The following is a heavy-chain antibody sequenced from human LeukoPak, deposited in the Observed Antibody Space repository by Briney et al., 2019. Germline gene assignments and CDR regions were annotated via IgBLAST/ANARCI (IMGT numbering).Heavy chain of an antibody. CDR1: GGTFSSYA. Sequence: SVKVSCEASGGTFSSYAISWVRQAPGQGLEWMGGIIPIFGTANYAQKFQGRVTITADESTSTAYMELSSLRSEDTAVYYCARAPRYFAPRSDYWGQGTLVTASS. CDR3: ARAPRYFAPRSDY. V-gene: IGHV1-69*01. J-gene: IGHJ4*02. CDR2: IIPIFGTA. D-gene: IGHD3-9*01.